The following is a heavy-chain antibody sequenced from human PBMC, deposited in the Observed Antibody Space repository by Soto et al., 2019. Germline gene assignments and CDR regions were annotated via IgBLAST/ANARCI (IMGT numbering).Heavy chain of an antibody. CDR3: ARDRWAAGMAVAGTVHYYGMDV. CDR2: INPSGGST. J-gene: IGHJ6*02. Sequence: QVQLVQSGAEVKKPGASVKVSCKASGYTFTSYYMHWVRQAPGQGLEWMGIINPSGGSTSYAQKFQGRVTMTRDTSTSTVYMELSSLRSEDTAVYYCARDRWAAGMAVAGTVHYYGMDVWGQGTTVTVSS. D-gene: IGHD6-19*01. V-gene: IGHV1-46*01. CDR1: GYTFTSYY.